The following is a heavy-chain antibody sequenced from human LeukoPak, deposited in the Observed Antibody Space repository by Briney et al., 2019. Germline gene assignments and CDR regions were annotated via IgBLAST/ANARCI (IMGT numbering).Heavy chain of an antibody. CDR2: IWYDGSNK. J-gene: IGHJ4*02. V-gene: IGHV3-33*01. CDR3: ARGYGGTYYFDY. CDR1: GFTFSSYG. D-gene: IGHD4-23*01. Sequence: GGSLRLSCAASGFTFSSYGMHWVRQAPGKGLEGVAVIWYDGSNKYYADSVKGRFTISRDNSKNTLYLQMNSLRAEDTAVYYCARGYGGTYYFDYWGQGTLVTVSS.